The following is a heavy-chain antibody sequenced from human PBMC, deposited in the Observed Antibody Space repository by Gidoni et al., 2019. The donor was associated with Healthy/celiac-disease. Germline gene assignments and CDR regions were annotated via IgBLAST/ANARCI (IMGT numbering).Heavy chain of an antibody. CDR1: GGSFSGYY. CDR3: ASGYSYGHIDY. CDR2: INHSGST. J-gene: IGHJ4*02. Sequence: VYGGSFSGYYWSWIRQPPGKGLEWIGEINHSGSTNYNPSLKSRVTISVDTSKNQFSLKLSSVTAADTAVYYCASGYSYGHIDYWGQGTLVTVSS. V-gene: IGHV4-34*01. D-gene: IGHD5-18*01.